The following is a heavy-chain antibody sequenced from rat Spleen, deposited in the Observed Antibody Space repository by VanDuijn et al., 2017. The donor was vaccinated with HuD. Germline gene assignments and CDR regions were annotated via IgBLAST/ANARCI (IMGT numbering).Heavy chain of an antibody. CDR3: ARQDYYYGYYRLFDY. V-gene: IGHV5S13*01. CDR1: GFTFSNYG. Sequence: EVQLVESGGGLVQPGRSLKLSCAASGFTFSNYGMHWIRQAPTKGLEWVASISTGGGNTYYRDSVKGRFTISRDNAKNTQYLQMDSLRSEDTATYYCARQDYYYGYYRLFDYWGQGVMVTVSS. CDR2: ISTGGGNT. J-gene: IGHJ2*01. D-gene: IGHD1-12*03.